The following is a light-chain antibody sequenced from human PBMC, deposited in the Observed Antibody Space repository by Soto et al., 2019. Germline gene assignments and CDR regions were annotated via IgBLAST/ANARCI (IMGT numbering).Light chain of an antibody. J-gene: IGLJ1*01. Sequence: QSVLTQPASVSGSPGQSITISCTGTSSDVGAYNFVSWHQQHPGKAPKLMIYNVYDRPSGISYRFSGSKSGNTASLTISGLQGEDEADYYCSADTVSRTYVFGTGTKLTVL. V-gene: IGLV2-14*03. CDR2: NVY. CDR3: SADTVSRTYV. CDR1: SSDVGAYNF.